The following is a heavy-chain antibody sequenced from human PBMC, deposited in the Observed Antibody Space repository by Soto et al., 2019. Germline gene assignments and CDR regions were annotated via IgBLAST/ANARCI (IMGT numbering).Heavy chain of an antibody. CDR2: IKSKVDSATT. CDR3: TTDDPINRN. V-gene: IGHV3-15*01. CDR1: GFTFSNAW. J-gene: IGHJ4*02. Sequence: GGSLRLSCAASGFTFSNAWISWGRQAPGKGLEWVGRIKSKVDSATTDYAAPVKGRFSISRDDSRNTLYLQMNSLKIEDTAVYYCTTDDPINRNWGQGTLVTVSS.